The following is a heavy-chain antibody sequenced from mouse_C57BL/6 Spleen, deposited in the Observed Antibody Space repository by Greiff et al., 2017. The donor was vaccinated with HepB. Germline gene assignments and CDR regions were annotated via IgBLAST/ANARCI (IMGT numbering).Heavy chain of an antibody. D-gene: IGHD1-1*01. V-gene: IGHV1-62-2*01. Sequence: QVQLQQSGAELVKPGASVKLSCKASGYTFTEYTIHWVKQRSGQGLEWIGWFYPGSGSIKYNEKFKDKATLTADKSSSTVYMELSRLTSEDSAVYFCARHEEYYGSRYVDWYFDVGGTGTTVTVSS. CDR2: FYPGSGSI. CDR1: GYTFTEYT. J-gene: IGHJ1*03. CDR3: ARHEEYYGSRYVDWYFDV.